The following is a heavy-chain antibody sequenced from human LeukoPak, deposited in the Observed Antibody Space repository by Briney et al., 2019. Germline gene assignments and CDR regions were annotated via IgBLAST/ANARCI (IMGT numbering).Heavy chain of an antibody. CDR3: ARLGSSWDFFDF. CDR1: GFTFSSYW. J-gene: IGHJ4*02. CDR2: IKQDAGEI. Sequence: GGSLRLSCVASGFTFSSYWMSWVRLLPGKGLEWVANIKQDAGEIRYVDSVKGRFTISRDNAKNSVYLQMNSLRVEDTGVYYCARLGSSWDFFDFWGQGTLVTVS. D-gene: IGHD6-13*01. V-gene: IGHV3-7*01.